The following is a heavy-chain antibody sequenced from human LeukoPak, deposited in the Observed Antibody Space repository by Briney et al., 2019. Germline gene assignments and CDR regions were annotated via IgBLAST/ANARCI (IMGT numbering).Heavy chain of an antibody. D-gene: IGHD6-19*01. CDR2: IYYSGST. CDR1: GGSISRYY. J-gene: IGHJ4*02. CDR3: AGSGYTSGWLDY. Sequence: PSETLSLTCTVSGGSISRYYWSWIRQPPGKGLEWIGYIYYSGSTNYNPSLKSRVTISLDTSKNQFSLKLSSVTAADTAVYYCAGSGYTSGWLDYWGQGTLVTVSS. V-gene: IGHV4-59*01.